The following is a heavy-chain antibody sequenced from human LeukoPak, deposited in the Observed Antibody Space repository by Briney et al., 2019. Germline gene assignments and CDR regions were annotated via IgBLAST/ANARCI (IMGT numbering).Heavy chain of an antibody. CDR2: VFHTVDS. J-gene: IGHJ5*02. CDR1: GDSVSFSY. V-gene: IGHV4-59*08. CDR3: ARHPFATPFDR. D-gene: IGHD2-15*01. Sequence: SETLSLTCAVSGDSVSFSYWSWIRQPPGKGLEWIGYVFHTVDSNCNPSLKRRVTMPLDTSKNQLSLRLTSVTAADTAVYYCARHPFATPFDRWGRGTLVTVSS.